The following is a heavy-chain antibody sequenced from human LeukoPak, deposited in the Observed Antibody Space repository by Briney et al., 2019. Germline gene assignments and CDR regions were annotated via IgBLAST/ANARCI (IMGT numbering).Heavy chain of an antibody. J-gene: IGHJ6*03. D-gene: IGHD2-15*01. Sequence: SETLSLTCTVSGYSISSGYYWGWIRQPPGKGLEWIGYIYHSGSTYYNPSLKSRVTISVDRSKNQFSLKLSSVTAADTAVYYCARVTPETEYYYYYYYMDVWGKGTTVTVSS. CDR1: GYSISSGYY. V-gene: IGHV4-38-2*02. CDR3: ARVTPETEYYYYYYYMDV. CDR2: IYHSGST.